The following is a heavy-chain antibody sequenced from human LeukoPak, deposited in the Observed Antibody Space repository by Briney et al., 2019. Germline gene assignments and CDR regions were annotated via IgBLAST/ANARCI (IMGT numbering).Heavy chain of an antibody. CDR3: ARARRIVGVGYFDY. CDR1: GITFSSYL. CDR2: ISGSGGPT. Sequence: GGSLRLSCEASGITFSSYLMTWVRQGPGKGLEWVADISGSGGPTNYADSVKGRFTISRDNSKNTLFLQMNSLRDGDTAIYYCARARRIVGVGYFDYWGQGALVTVSS. D-gene: IGHD1-26*01. V-gene: IGHV3-23*01. J-gene: IGHJ4*02.